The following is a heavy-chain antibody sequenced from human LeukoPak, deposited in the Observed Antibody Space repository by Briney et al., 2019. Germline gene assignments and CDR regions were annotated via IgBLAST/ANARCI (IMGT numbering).Heavy chain of an antibody. D-gene: IGHD6-13*01. J-gene: IGHJ1*01. V-gene: IGHV4-59*08. CDR3: ARSITSSWYGDFQH. Sequence: SETLSLTCTVSGASITSYYWSWIRQPPGKGLEWIGYIYYSGSTTYKPSLKSRVTISVDTSKNQFSLKLSSVTAADTAVYYCARSITSSWYGDFQHWGQGTLVTVSS. CDR1: GASITSYY. CDR2: IYYSGST.